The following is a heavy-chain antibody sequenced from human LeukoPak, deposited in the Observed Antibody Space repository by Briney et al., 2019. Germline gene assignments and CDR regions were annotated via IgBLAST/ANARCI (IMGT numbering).Heavy chain of an antibody. CDR3: AKDSNGYFDY. J-gene: IGHJ4*02. CDR2: ISYDGSNK. Sequence: PGGSLRLSCAASGFTFSSCAMHWVRQAPGKGLEWVAVISYDGSNKYYADSVKGRFTISRDNSKNTLYLQMNSLRAEDTAVYYCAKDSNGYFDYWGQGTLVTVSS. D-gene: IGHD2-8*01. CDR1: GFTFSSCA. V-gene: IGHV3-30-3*01.